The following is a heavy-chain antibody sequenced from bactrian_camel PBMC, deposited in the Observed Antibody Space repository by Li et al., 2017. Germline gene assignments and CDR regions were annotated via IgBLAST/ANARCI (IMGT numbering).Heavy chain of an antibody. CDR2: IDSDGTT. J-gene: IGHJ6*01. CDR1: GRTYSKWC. CDR3: AAPVAAFGRCAYGVLPIVGC. Sequence: LVESGGGSVQAGGSLRLSCAASGRTYSKWCMGWFRQAPGKEREGVATIDSDGTTTYSDSVKGRFTISKDSTNNVASLQMNSLKPEDSAMYYCAAPVAAFGRCAYGVLPIVGCWAQGTQVTVS. D-gene: IGHD1*01. V-gene: IGHV3S53*01.